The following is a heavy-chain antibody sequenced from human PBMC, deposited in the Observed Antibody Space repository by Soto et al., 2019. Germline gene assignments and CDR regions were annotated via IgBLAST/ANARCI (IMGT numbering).Heavy chain of an antibody. J-gene: IGHJ4*02. CDR1: GFTFSSYA. CDR3: ARDWGYDSSGPFDY. D-gene: IGHD3-22*01. V-gene: IGHV3-30-3*01. CDR2: ISYDGSNK. Sequence: GGSLRLSCAASGFTFSSYAMHWVRQAPGKGLEWVAVISYDGSNKYYADSVKGRFTISRDNSKNTLYLQMNSLRAEDTAVYYCARDWGYDSSGPFDYWGQGTLVTVSS.